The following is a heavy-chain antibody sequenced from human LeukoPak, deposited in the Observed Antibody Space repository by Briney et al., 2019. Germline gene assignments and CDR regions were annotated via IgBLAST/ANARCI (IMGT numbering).Heavy chain of an antibody. CDR2: SSAYNGNT. V-gene: IGHV1-18*01. Sequence: SVKVSCKASGYTFSSYGISWVRQAPGQGLEWMGWSSAYNGNTNYAQKLQGRVTMTTDTSTSTAYMELSRLRSDDTAVYYCARDFRAAMVSDWFDPWGQGTLVTVSS. J-gene: IGHJ5*02. D-gene: IGHD5-18*01. CDR3: ARDFRAAMVSDWFDP. CDR1: GYTFSSYG.